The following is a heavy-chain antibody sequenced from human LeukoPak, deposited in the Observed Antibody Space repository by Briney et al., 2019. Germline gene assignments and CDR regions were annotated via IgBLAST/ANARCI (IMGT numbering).Heavy chain of an antibody. CDR2: VSYSGSV. Sequence: SETLSLTCSVSGDSVTTSTYFWGWVRQPPGKGLEWIGMVSYSGSVSYNPSPESRLTMSVDASKNQFSLKLTSVTAADTAVYYCPRSHGAYWGQGTLVTVSS. CDR1: GDSVTTSTYF. D-gene: IGHD4-17*01. CDR3: PRSHGAY. J-gene: IGHJ4*02. V-gene: IGHV4-39*01.